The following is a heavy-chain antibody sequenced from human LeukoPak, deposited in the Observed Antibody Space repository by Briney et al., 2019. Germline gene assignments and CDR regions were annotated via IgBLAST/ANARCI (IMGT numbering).Heavy chain of an antibody. CDR2: IYYSGST. V-gene: IGHV4-39*01. CDR1: GGSVSSSSYY. J-gene: IGHJ4*02. CDR3: GTHFTTLTPWYFDS. D-gene: IGHD4-17*01. Sequence: PSETLSLTCTVSGGSVSSSSYYWGWIRQPPGKGLEWIGSIYYSGSTYHNPSLKSRATISVDTSKNQFSLRLSSVTAADTAVYYCGTHFTTLTPWYFDSWGRGALVTVSS.